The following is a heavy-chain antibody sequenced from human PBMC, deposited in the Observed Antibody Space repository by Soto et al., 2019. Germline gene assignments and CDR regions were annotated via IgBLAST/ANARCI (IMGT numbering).Heavy chain of an antibody. CDR3: ARDWPDTYCGGDCPLGYYYHGMHV. D-gene: IGHD2-21*02. Sequence: QVQLVQSGAELKKPGASVSLSCKASGFTFNTYYIHWVRQSPGEGLQWMGVINLSNGLTSYPQRFQGRVTMAADTSTTTVYLELSGLKSEDTAVYFFARDWPDTYCGGDCPLGYYYHGMHVWGQGTAVTVSS. CDR2: INLSNGLT. V-gene: IGHV1-46*02. CDR1: GFTFNTYY. J-gene: IGHJ6*02.